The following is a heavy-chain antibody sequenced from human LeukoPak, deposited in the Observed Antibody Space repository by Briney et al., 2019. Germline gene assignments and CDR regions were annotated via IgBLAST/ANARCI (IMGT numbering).Heavy chain of an antibody. V-gene: IGHV3-53*01. D-gene: IGHD6-19*01. J-gene: IGHJ4*02. CDR2: IYTGGDT. CDR3: AGGQMFTSGGFDD. Sequence: GGSLRLSCAASGLTFSSYAMSWVRQAPGKGLEWVSVIYTGGDTFYADSVRGRFTISRDNSKNAVNLQMNSLRAEDTALYYCAGGQMFTSGGFDDWGQGTLVTDSS. CDR1: GLTFSSYA.